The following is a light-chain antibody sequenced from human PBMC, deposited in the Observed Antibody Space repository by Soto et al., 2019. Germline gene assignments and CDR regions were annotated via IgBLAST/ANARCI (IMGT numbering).Light chain of an antibody. V-gene: IGKV3-15*01. CDR3: QQYSKWPPT. Sequence: EIVMTHSPSTLSVSPVEVSTLSCRASQSLSSYLAWYQRKPGQVPRLLIYGASTRATGIPARFSGSGSGTEFTLTISSLQSEDFAVYYCQQYSKWPPTFGQGTKVDIK. CDR2: GAS. CDR1: QSLSSY. J-gene: IGKJ1*01.